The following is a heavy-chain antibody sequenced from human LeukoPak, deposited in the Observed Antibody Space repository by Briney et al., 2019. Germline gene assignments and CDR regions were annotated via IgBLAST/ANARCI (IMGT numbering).Heavy chain of an antibody. CDR3: AKDPGDIVVVVAATPGY. Sequence: GGSLRLSCAASGFTFSSYAMSWVRQAPGKGLEWVSAISGSGGSTYYADSVKGRFTISRDNSKNTLYLQMNSLRAEDTAVYYCAKDPGDIVVVVAATPGYWGQGTLVTVSS. V-gene: IGHV3-23*01. J-gene: IGHJ4*02. CDR2: ISGSGGST. D-gene: IGHD2-15*01. CDR1: GFTFSSYA.